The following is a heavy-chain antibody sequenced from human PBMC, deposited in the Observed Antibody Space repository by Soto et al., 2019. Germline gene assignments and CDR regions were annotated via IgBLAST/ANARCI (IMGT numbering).Heavy chain of an antibody. CDR2: IYYSGST. J-gene: IGHJ5*02. D-gene: IGHD2-8*01. CDR1: GGSISSGGYY. Sequence: SETLSLTCTVSGGSISSGGYYWSWIRQHPGKGLEWIGYIYYSGSTYYNPSLKSRVTISVDTSKNQFSLKLSSVTAADTAVYYCARGVAPMVYAIRGAWFDPWGQGTLVTVSS. CDR3: ARGVAPMVYAIRGAWFDP. V-gene: IGHV4-31*03.